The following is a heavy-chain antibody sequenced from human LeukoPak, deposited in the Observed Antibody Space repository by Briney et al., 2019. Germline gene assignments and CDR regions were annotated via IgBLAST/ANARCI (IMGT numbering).Heavy chain of an antibody. D-gene: IGHD3-22*01. J-gene: IGHJ4*02. CDR1: GFTFSSYW. CDR3: ARDVSDSSGYQDY. V-gene: IGHV3-74*01. Sequence: GGSLRLSCAASGFTFSSYWMHWVRQAPGKGLVWVSRINSDGSSISYADSVKGRFTISRDNAKNTLYLQMNSLRAEDTAVYYCARDVSDSSGYQDYWGQGTLVTVSS. CDR2: INSDGSSI.